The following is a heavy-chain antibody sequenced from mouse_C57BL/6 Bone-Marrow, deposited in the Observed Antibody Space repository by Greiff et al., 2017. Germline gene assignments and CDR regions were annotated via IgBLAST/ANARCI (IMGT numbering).Heavy chain of an antibody. CDR3: AREYYYGSSPYWYFDV. CDR1: GYTFTSYW. J-gene: IGHJ1*03. D-gene: IGHD1-1*01. Sequence: VQLQESGAELVMPGASVKLSCKASGYTFTSYWMHWVKQRPGQGLEWIGEIDPSDSYTNYNQKFKGKSTLTVDKSSSTAYMQLSSLTSEDSAVYYGAREYYYGSSPYWYFDVWGTGTTVTVSS. CDR2: IDPSDSYT. V-gene: IGHV1-69*01.